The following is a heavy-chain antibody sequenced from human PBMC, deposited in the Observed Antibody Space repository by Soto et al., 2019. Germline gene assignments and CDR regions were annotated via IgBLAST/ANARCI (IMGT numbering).Heavy chain of an antibody. J-gene: IGHJ4*02. V-gene: IGHV3-23*01. D-gene: IGHD5-18*01. CDR1: GLTFSSYA. Sequence: GGSLRLSCAASGLTFSSYAMNWVRQAPGKGLEWVSTISGSGGSTYYADSVKGRFTISRDNSKNTLYLQMNSLRAEDTAVYYCARHGYNYGGGYFDYWGQGTLVTVSS. CDR3: ARHGYNYGGGYFDY. CDR2: ISGSGGST.